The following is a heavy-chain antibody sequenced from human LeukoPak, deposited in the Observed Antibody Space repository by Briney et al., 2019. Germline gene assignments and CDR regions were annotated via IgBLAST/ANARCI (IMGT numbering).Heavy chain of an antibody. D-gene: IGHD2-21*01. J-gene: IGHJ4*02. V-gene: IGHV3-23*01. CDR1: GFTFSSYA. Sequence: GGSLRLSCAASGFTFSSYAMSWVRQATGKGLEWVSAINGDSGSTYYADSVKGRFTISRDNSKNTLYLQMNSLRAEDTAVYYCAKGPTVALYSYYFDYWGQGTLVTVSS. CDR3: AKGPTVALYSYYFDY. CDR2: INGDSGST.